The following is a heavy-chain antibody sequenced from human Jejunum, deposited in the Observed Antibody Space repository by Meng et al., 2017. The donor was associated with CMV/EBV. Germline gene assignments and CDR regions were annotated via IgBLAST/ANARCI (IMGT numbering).Heavy chain of an antibody. V-gene: IGHV1-46*01. J-gene: IGHJ4*02. CDR1: GHTLSSSY. Sequence: SCKAAGHTLSSSYFHWVRQAPGQGLEWMGRIITSSGSTIYAQMFQGRVTLTRDTSTSTVYMELSTLRSEDTAVYYCARDGGNHNFDYWGQGTLVTVSS. D-gene: IGHD4-23*01. CDR3: ARDGGNHNFDY. CDR2: IITSSGST.